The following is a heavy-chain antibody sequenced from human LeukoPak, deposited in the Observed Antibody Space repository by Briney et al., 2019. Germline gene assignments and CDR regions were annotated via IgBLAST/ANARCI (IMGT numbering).Heavy chain of an antibody. CDR1: GFTFSSYD. V-gene: IGHV3-7*01. CDR2: VKPDGSEK. Sequence: GGSLRLSCAVSGFTFSSYDMHWVRQAPGKGLEWVAHVKPDGSEKSYVDSVKGRFTISRDNAQNSLYLQMNSLRAEDTAVYYCARDRGYYVFDYWGQGTLVTVSS. D-gene: IGHD3-22*01. J-gene: IGHJ4*02. CDR3: ARDRGYYVFDY.